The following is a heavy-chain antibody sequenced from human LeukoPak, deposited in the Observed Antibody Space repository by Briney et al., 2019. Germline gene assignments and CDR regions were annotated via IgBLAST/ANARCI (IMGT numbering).Heavy chain of an antibody. CDR2: ISGSGGST. D-gene: IGHD6-19*01. Sequence: GGSLRLSCAASGFTFSNYGMTWVRQAPGKGLEWVSTISGSGGSTYYADSVKGRFTISRDNAKNSLYLQMNSLRAEDTAVYYCARALVAVAGGGDYFDYWGQGTLVTVSS. CDR3: ARALVAVAGGGDYFDY. V-gene: IGHV3-23*01. J-gene: IGHJ4*02. CDR1: GFTFSNYG.